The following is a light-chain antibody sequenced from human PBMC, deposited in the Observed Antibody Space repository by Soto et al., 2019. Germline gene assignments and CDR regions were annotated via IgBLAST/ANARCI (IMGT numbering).Light chain of an antibody. J-gene: IGKJ1*01. CDR3: QQYMSSVT. CDR1: QNVDNTF. Sequence: EIVLTQSPGSLSLSPGERATLSCRASQNVDNTFFAWYQKKPGQAPRLLMYGVSKRATGIPSRFSGSGSGTAFTLTISRLEAEEFAVHYCQQYMSSVTFGQGTRVELK. CDR2: GVS. V-gene: IGKV3-20*01.